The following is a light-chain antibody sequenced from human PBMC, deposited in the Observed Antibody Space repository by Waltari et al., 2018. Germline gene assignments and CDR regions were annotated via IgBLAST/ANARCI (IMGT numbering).Light chain of an antibody. CDR2: EVN. CDR1: SSDVGGYNY. Sequence: QSALTQPPSASGSPGQSVTISCAGTSSDVGGYNYVSWYQQHPGKAPKLMISEVNKRPSGVPDRFSGSKSGNTAPLTVSGLQAEDEADYYCSSYADSNIVVFGGGTKLTVL. J-gene: IGLJ2*01. V-gene: IGLV2-8*01. CDR3: SSYADSNIVV.